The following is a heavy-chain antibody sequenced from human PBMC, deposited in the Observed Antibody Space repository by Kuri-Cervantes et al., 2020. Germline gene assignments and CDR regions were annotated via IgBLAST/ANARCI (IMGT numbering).Heavy chain of an antibody. J-gene: IGHJ5*02. V-gene: IGHV3-7*02. CDR3: SGCP. D-gene: IGHD3-22*01. CDR1: GFIFSNSW. Sequence: GGSLRLSCAASGFIFSNSWMGWARLGPGKGLEWVAKINEDGSGKFYVDSVKGRFTISRDNAKNSLCLQMNSLRVEVRGLSDSSGCPWGQGTLVTVSS. CDR2: INEDGSGK.